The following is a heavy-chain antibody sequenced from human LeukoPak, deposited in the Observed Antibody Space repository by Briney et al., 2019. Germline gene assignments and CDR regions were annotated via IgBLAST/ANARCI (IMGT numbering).Heavy chain of an antibody. Sequence: SETLSLTCAVYGGSFSGYYWSWIRQPPGKGLVWIGEINHSGSTNYNPSLKSRVTISVDTSKNQFSLKLSSVTAADTAVYYCARGLVGHHFDYWGQGTLVTVSS. D-gene: IGHD2-8*02. CDR2: INHSGST. CDR3: ARGLVGHHFDY. J-gene: IGHJ4*02. V-gene: IGHV4-34*01. CDR1: GGSFSGYY.